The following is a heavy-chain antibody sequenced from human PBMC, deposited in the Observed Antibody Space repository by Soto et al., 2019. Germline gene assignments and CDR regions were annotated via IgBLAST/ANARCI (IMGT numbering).Heavy chain of an antibody. CDR2: IKQDGSEK. CDR3: ARVGNLYCSGGSCYFAY. J-gene: IGHJ4*02. D-gene: IGHD2-15*01. V-gene: IGHV3-7*01. CDR1: GFTFSSYW. Sequence: PGGSLRLSCAASGFTFSSYWMSWVLQAQGRGLEWVANIKQDGSEKYYVDSVKGRFTISRDNAKNSLYLQMNSLRAEDTAVYYCARVGNLYCSGGSCYFAYWGQGTLVTVSS.